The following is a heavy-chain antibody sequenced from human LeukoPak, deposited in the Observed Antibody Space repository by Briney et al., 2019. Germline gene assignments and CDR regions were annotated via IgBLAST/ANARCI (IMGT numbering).Heavy chain of an antibody. V-gene: IGHV3-11*04. CDR3: ARCEWHYYHYYMDV. D-gene: IGHD3-3*01. CDR1: GLTFGAYY. Sequence: GGSLRLSCAASGLTFGAYYMSWIRQAPGKGVEWVAYISSSDSPISDAAAGRGPVTPSRANAKSSLFVQMNSLGAEDTAVYYCARCEWHYYHYYMDVWGNGTTVTVSS. CDR2: ISSSDSPI. J-gene: IGHJ6*03.